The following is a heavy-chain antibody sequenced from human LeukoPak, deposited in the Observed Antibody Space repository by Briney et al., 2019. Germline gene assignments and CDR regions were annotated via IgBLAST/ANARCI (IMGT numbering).Heavy chain of an antibody. CDR3: ARVIYSSGFDY. J-gene: IGHJ4*02. CDR1: GGSISGSSYY. D-gene: IGHD6-19*01. Sequence: ASETLSLTCTVSGGSISGSSYYWGWIRQPPGKGLEWIGSIYYSGSTYYNPSLKSRVTISVDTSKNQFSLKLSSVTAADTAVYYCARVIYSSGFDYWGQGTLVTVSS. CDR2: IYYSGST. V-gene: IGHV4-39*07.